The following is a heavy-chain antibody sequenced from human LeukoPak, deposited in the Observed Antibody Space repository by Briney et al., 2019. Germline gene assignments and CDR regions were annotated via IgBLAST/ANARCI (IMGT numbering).Heavy chain of an antibody. CDR2: INTNSGGT. CDR3: ARESSSGWLDY. V-gene: IGHV1-2*02. Sequence: ASVKVSCKASGYTFAGYYMHWVRQAPGQGLEWMGWINTNSGGTNYAQKFQGRVTMTRDTSISTAYMELSRLRSDASAVYYCARESSSGWLDYWGQGTLVTVSS. D-gene: IGHD6-19*01. J-gene: IGHJ4*02. CDR1: GYTFAGYY.